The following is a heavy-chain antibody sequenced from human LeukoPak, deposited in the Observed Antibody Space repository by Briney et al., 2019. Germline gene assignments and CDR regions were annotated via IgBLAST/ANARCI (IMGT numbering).Heavy chain of an antibody. Sequence: GGSLRLSCAASGFIVSNKYMTWVRQAPGKGLERVSVIYEGGSTDYADSVKGRFTISRDNSKRTVNLQMNSLRVEDTAVYYCAKDRGLVGATPSNFDDWGQGTLVTVSS. CDR1: GFIVSNKY. J-gene: IGHJ4*02. V-gene: IGHV3-53*01. CDR3: AKDRGLVGATPSNFDD. CDR2: IYEGGST. D-gene: IGHD1-26*01.